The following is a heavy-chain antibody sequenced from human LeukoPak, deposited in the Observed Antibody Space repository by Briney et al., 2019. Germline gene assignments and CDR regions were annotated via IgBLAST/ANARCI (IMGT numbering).Heavy chain of an antibody. CDR3: ARGNCSGGSCYGYYFDY. D-gene: IGHD2-15*01. J-gene: IGHJ4*02. CDR2: INHSGST. V-gene: IGHV4-34*01. CDR1: GGSFSGYY. Sequence: PSETLSLTCAVYGGSFSGYYWSWIRQPPGKGLEWIGEINHSGSTNYNPSLKSRVTISVDTSKNQFSLKLSSVTAADTAVYYCARGNCSGGSCYGYYFDYWGQGTLVTVSS.